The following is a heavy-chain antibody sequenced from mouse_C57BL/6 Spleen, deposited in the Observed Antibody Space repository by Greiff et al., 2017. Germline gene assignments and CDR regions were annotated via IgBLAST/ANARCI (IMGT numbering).Heavy chain of an antibody. CDR3: ARVRYDYDVRYFDV. J-gene: IGHJ1*03. Sequence: EVHLVESEGGLVQPGSSMKLSCTASGFTFSDYYMAWVSQVPEKGLEWVANINYDGSSTYYLDSLKSRFIISRDTAKNILYMQMSSLKSRDTATXYCARVRYDYDVRYFDVWGTGTTVTVSS. D-gene: IGHD2-4*01. V-gene: IGHV5-16*01. CDR1: GFTFSDYY. CDR2: INYDGSST.